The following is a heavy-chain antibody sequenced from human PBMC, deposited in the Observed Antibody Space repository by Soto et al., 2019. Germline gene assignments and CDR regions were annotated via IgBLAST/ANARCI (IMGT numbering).Heavy chain of an antibody. Sequence: EVQLVESGGGLVQPGGSLRLSCAASGFTFSDHYMDWVRQAPGKGLEWIGRIRIKPRGYTTEYAASVTGRFTISRDDSXXXXXXXXXXXXXXXXXXXXXXXGTDHNTHFYMDVWGNGIMVTVSS. CDR1: GFTFSDHY. J-gene: IGHJ6*03. CDR3: XXGTDHNTHFYMDV. D-gene: IGHD1-1*01. CDR2: IRIKPRGYTT. V-gene: IGHV3-72*01.